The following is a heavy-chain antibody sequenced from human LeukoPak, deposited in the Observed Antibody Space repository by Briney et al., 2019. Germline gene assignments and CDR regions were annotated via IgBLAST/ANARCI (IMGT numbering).Heavy chain of an antibody. CDR1: GFTFSDYY. CDR3: AKGRTNWGYYYFDY. Sequence: SGGSLRLSCAASGFTFSDYYMNWIRLAPGKGLEWVSYISGTGSSISYADSVKGRFTISRDNSKNTLYLQMNSLRAEDTAVYYCAKGRTNWGYYYFDYWGQGTLVTVSS. J-gene: IGHJ4*02. D-gene: IGHD7-27*01. V-gene: IGHV3-11*04. CDR2: ISGTGSSI.